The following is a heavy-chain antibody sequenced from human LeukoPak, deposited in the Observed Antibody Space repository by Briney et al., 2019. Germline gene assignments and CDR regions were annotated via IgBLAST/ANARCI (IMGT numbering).Heavy chain of an antibody. J-gene: IGHJ4*02. D-gene: IGHD6-6*01. CDR2: INHSGST. CDR1: GGSFSGYY. Sequence: SETLSLTCAVYGGSFSGYYWSWIRQPPGKGLEWIGEINHSGSTNYNPSLKSRVTISVDTSKNQFSLKLSSVTAADTAVYYCARGMRYSSSGDYWGQGTLVTVSS. V-gene: IGHV4-34*01. CDR3: ARGMRYSSSGDY.